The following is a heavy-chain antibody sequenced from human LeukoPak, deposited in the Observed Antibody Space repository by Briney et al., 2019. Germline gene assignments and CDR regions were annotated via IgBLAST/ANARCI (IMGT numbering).Heavy chain of an antibody. D-gene: IGHD5-24*01. CDR3: ARLPRDGYNLFDY. J-gene: IGHJ4*02. V-gene: IGHV5-51*01. Sequence: KNGESLKISCKGSGYTFTDYWIGWVRQVPGKGLEWMGIVYPGDSDTRYSPSFQGQVTISADKSINTAYLQWSSLKASDTAMYYCARLPRDGYNLFDYWGQGTLVTVSS. CDR1: GYTFTDYW. CDR2: VYPGDSDT.